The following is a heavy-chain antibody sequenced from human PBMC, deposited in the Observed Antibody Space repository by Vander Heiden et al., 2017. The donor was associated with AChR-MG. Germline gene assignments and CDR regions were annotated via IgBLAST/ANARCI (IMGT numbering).Heavy chain of an antibody. D-gene: IGHD2-2*01. J-gene: IGHJ4*02. CDR3: AKRSSPQLCPDY. CDR1: GFTFSSYA. V-gene: IGHV3-23*01. CDR2: ISGSGGST. Sequence: EVQLLESGGGLVQLGGSLRLSCAASGFTFSSYAMSWVRQAPGKGLEWVSAISGSGGSTYYADSVKGRFTISRDNSKNTLYLQMNSLRAEDTAVYYCAKRSSPQLCPDYWGQGTLVTVSS.